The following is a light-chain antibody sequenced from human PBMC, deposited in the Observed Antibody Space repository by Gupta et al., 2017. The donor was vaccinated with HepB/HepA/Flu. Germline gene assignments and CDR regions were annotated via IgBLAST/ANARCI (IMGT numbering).Light chain of an antibody. CDR1: QSVSSDY. CDR3: QQYRSSPLFT. Sequence: EIVLTQSPGTLSLSPGERATLSCRASQSVSSDYLAWYQQKPGQAPRLLIYGASSRATGIPDRFSGSGSGTDFTLTISRLEPEDFAVYYCQQYRSSPLFTFGPGTKVDIK. V-gene: IGKV3-20*01. CDR2: GAS. J-gene: IGKJ3*01.